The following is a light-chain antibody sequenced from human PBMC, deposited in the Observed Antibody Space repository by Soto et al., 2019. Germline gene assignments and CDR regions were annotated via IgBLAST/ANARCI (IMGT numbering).Light chain of an antibody. Sequence: DVVMTQSPLSLSVTLGQPASIPCRSSRSLTHSNGNTYLSWFQQRPGQSPRRLIYEVSRRESGVPDRFSGSGSVTDFTLKISRVEAEDVGFYYCMQGSHWPRTFGQGTKLEIK. V-gene: IGKV2-30*02. J-gene: IGKJ2*02. CDR1: RSLTHSNGNTY. CDR3: MQGSHWPRT. CDR2: EVS.